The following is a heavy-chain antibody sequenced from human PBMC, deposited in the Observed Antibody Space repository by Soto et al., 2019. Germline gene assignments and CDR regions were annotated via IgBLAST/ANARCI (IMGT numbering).Heavy chain of an antibody. CDR1: GFAFSNCA. CDR3: SKDRTVAARNFDY. D-gene: IGHD6-6*01. CDR2: ISTSIDAT. Sequence: GGSLRLSCAASGFAFSNCAMHWVRQAPGKGLEWVSSISTSIDATYYADSVKGRFTISRDDSKNTLYLQMNSLRAEDSAVYYCSKDRTVAARNFDYWGQGTQVTVSS. V-gene: IGHV3-23*01. J-gene: IGHJ4*02.